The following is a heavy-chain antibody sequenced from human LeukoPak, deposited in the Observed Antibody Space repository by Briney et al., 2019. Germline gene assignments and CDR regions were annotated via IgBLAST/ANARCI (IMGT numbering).Heavy chain of an antibody. V-gene: IGHV3-30*18. Sequence: GGSLRLSCAASGFTFSTYAMHWVRQAPGKGLEWVALISSEGSDKYYTDSVKGRFTISRDNSKNTLYLQMNSLRAEDTAVYYCAKEPAYCGGDCYFLLDYWGQGTLVTVSS. CDR1: GFTFSTYA. J-gene: IGHJ4*02. D-gene: IGHD2-21*02. CDR2: ISSEGSDK. CDR3: AKEPAYCGGDCYFLLDY.